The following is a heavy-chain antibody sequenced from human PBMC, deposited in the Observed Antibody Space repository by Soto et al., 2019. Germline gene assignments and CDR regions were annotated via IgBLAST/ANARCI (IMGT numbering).Heavy chain of an antibody. CDR1: RLTFSSYS. J-gene: IGHJ5*02. Sequence: PGGSLRLSCADSRLTFSSYSMHWVRQAPGKGLEWVSSISSSSSHIYYADSVKSRFTISRDNAKNTLYLQMNSLRVEDTAVYYCAMPHYDIRGWFDPWGQGTLVTVSS. V-gene: IGHV3-21*01. D-gene: IGHD3-9*01. CDR2: ISSSSSHI. CDR3: AMPHYDIRGWFDP.